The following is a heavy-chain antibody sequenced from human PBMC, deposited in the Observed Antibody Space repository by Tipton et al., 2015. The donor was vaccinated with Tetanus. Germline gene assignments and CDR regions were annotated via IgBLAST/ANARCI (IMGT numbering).Heavy chain of an antibody. CDR3: ARLTTPFNTFDL. V-gene: IGHV4-59*01. J-gene: IGHJ3*01. D-gene: IGHD1-1*01. CDR2: ISYTGST. CDR1: GGSLSTYF. Sequence: LVQPSETLSLTCSVSGGSLSTYFWTWIRQPPGKGLEWVGYISYTGSTNYNPSLKSRLSISLNTSHNQISLKLTSPAATDTAVYYCARLTTPFNTFDLWGQGRLVTVSS.